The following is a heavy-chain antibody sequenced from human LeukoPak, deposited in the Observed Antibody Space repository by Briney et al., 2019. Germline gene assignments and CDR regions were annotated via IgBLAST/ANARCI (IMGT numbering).Heavy chain of an antibody. D-gene: IGHD3-22*01. CDR3: TTYYYDSSGYYYPYYFDY. V-gene: IGHV3-23*01. J-gene: IGHJ4*02. CDR2: ISNSGGTT. Sequence: PGGSLRLSCAASGFTFSNAWMSWVRQAPGKGLEWVSSISNSGGTTYYADSVKGRFTISRDNSRNTLVLQMNSLRAEDTAVYYCTTYYYDSSGYYYPYYFDYWGQGTLVTVSS. CDR1: GFTFSNAW.